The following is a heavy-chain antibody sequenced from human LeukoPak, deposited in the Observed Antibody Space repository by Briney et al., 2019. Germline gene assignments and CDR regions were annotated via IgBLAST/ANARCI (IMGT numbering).Heavy chain of an antibody. J-gene: IGHJ4*02. D-gene: IGHD3-3*01. Sequence: GGSLRLSCAASGFTFSNYAMSWVRQAPGKGLEWVSSITGSGGSTYYADSVKGRFTISRDNSKNTLYLQMSSLRAEDTAVYYCAKDKGDFRSGHHYWGQGTLVTVSS. CDR2: ITGSGGST. CDR1: GFTFSNYA. V-gene: IGHV3-23*01. CDR3: AKDKGDFRSGHHY.